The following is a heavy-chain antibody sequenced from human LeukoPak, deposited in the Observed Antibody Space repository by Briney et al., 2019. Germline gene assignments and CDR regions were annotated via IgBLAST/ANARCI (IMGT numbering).Heavy chain of an antibody. J-gene: IGHJ4*02. Sequence: VASVKVSCKASGYTFTGYYMHWVGQAPGQGLEWMGIINPSGGSTSYAQKFQGRVTMTRDMSTSTVYMELSSLRSEDTAVYYCARDEGCSSTSCYENYFDYWGQGTLVTVSS. V-gene: IGHV1-46*01. D-gene: IGHD2-2*01. CDR2: INPSGGST. CDR1: GYTFTGYY. CDR3: ARDEGCSSTSCYENYFDY.